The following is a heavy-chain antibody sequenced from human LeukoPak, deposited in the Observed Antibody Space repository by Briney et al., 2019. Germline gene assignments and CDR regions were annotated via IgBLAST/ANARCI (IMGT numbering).Heavy chain of an antibody. V-gene: IGHV4-34*01. D-gene: IGHD3-10*01. J-gene: IGHJ6*03. CDR2: INHSGST. CDR3: ARAYGSGSYYKLYYYMDV. CDR1: GGSFSGYY. Sequence: SETLSLTCAVYGGSFSGYYWSWIRQPPGKGLEWIGEINHSGSTNYNPSLKSRVTISVDTSKNQFSLKLSSVTAADTAVYYCARAYGSGSYYKLYYYMDVWGKGTTVTISS.